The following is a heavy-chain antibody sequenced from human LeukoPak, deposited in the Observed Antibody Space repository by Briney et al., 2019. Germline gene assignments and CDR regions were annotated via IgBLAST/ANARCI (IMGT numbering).Heavy chain of an antibody. V-gene: IGHV4-38-2*01. J-gene: IGHJ6*03. D-gene: IGHD4-17*01. Sequence: PSETLSFTCGVSGYSINSGYFWGWMRQPPGKGLEWIGSIYSTGSTYYNPSLNSRVTISTDPSKNQFSLKLTSVTAADTAIYYCASKPTVIKSVYMDVWGKGTTVTVSS. CDR2: IYSTGST. CDR1: GYSINSGYF. CDR3: ASKPTVIKSVYMDV.